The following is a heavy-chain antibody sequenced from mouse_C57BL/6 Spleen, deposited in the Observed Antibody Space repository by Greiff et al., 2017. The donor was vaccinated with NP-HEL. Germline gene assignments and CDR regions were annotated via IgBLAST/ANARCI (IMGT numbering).Heavy chain of an antibody. CDR1: GYTFTSYW. D-gene: IGHD1-1*01. J-gene: IGHJ3*01. CDR2: IHPNSGST. V-gene: IGHV1-64*01. Sequence: QVQLQQSGAELVKPGASVKLSCKASGYTFTSYWMHWVKQRPGQGLEWIGMIHPNSGSTNYNEKFKSKATLTVDKSSSTAYMQLSSLTSEDSAVYYCASYYGSSLGAWFAYWGQGTLVTVSA. CDR3: ASYYGSSLGAWFAY.